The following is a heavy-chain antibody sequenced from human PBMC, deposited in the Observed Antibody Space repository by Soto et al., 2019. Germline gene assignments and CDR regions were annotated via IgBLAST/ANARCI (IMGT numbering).Heavy chain of an antibody. V-gene: IGHV4-31*03. CDR1: GGSISSGGYY. Sequence: TLSLTCTVSGGSISSGGYYWSWIRQHPGKGLEWIGYIYYSGSTYYNPSLKSRVTISVDTSKNQFSLKLSSVTAADTAVYYCARLNYGTTHDFDYWGQGTLVTVSS. CDR2: IYYSGST. CDR3: ARLNYGTTHDFDY. D-gene: IGHD1-1*01. J-gene: IGHJ4*02.